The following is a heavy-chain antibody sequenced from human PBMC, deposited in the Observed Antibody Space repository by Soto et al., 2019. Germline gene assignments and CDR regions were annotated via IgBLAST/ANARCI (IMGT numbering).Heavy chain of an antibody. J-gene: IGHJ6*03. CDR1: GGTFSSYT. V-gene: IGHV1-69*04. D-gene: IGHD3-10*01. CDR2: IIPILGIA. Sequence: GASVKVSCKASGGTFSSYTISWVRQASGQGLEWMGRIIPILGIANYAQKFQGRVTITADKSTSTAYMELSSLRSEDTAVYYCARDGTMVRGVPVYYYYMDVWGKGTTVTVSS. CDR3: ARDGTMVRGVPVYYYYMDV.